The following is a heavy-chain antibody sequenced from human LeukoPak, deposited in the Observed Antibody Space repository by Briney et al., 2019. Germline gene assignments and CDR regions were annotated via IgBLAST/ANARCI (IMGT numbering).Heavy chain of an antibody. CDR2: ISYEGGTQ. V-gene: IGHV3-30*18. D-gene: IGHD3-10*01. CDR1: GVTLSSDG. Sequence: PGGCLRLSCAADGVTLSSDGMHWVRQAPGKGMEWVAAISYEGGTQHYADSVKGRFIIYRDNPRNTLYLQMSILRTEDTAVYYCAKEGTPQVSTWYDLWGQGTQVIVSS. J-gene: IGHJ5*02. CDR3: AKEGTPQVSTWYDL.